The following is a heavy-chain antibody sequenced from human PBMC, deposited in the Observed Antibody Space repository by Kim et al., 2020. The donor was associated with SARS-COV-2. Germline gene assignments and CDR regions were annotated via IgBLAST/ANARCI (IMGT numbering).Heavy chain of an antibody. D-gene: IGHD3-9*01. Sequence: ASVKVSCKASGYTFTSYYMHWVRQAPGQGLEWMGIINPSGGSTSYAQKFQGRVTMTRDTSTSTVYMELSSLRSEDTAVYYCARGRSYDILTGYYAGYFDYWGQGTLVTVSS. CDR2: INPSGGST. J-gene: IGHJ4*02. V-gene: IGHV1-46*01. CDR3: ARGRSYDILTGYYAGYFDY. CDR1: GYTFTSYY.